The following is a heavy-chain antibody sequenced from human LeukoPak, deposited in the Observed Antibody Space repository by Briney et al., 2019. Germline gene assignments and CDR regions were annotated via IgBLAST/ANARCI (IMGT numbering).Heavy chain of an antibody. J-gene: IGHJ3*02. CDR3: AREYYDSSGIKYAFDI. CDR2: IDPDSGGT. D-gene: IGHD3-22*01. Sequence: GASVKVSCKAPGYTFTDYYIHWVRQAPGQGLECMGCIDPDSGGTKYGQKFQGRVTMTRDTSINTAYRELSRLRSDDTAVYYCAREYYDSSGIKYAFDIWGQGTMVTVSS. CDR1: GYTFTDYY. V-gene: IGHV1-2*02.